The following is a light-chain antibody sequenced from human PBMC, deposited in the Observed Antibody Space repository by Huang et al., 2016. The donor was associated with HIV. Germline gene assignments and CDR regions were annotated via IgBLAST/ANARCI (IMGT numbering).Light chain of an antibody. CDR3: QQFYNMPYT. CDR1: QSLLFASNSKNF. CDR2: MAS. Sequence: DILLTQSPDSLAVSLGERATLTCRSSQSLLFASNSKNFLAWYQQKPGQSPKLLMYMASVRESGVPERVTGSGSGTEFTLTIASLQAEDVAVYYCQQFYNMPYTFGRGTRLEI. J-gene: IGKJ2*01. V-gene: IGKV4-1*01.